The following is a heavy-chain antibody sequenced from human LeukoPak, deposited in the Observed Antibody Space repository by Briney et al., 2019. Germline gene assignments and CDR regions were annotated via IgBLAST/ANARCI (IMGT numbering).Heavy chain of an antibody. CDR3: ARRSAAKDAFDI. CDR1: GFTFISYW. CDR2: INSDGSST. V-gene: IGHV3-74*01. D-gene: IGHD6-25*01. J-gene: IGHJ3*02. Sequence: PGGSLRFSCAASGFTFISYWMHWVRQAPGKGLVWVSRINSDGSSTSYADSVKGRFTISRDNAKNTLYLQMNSLRAEDTAVYYCARRSAAKDAFDIWGQGTMVTVSS.